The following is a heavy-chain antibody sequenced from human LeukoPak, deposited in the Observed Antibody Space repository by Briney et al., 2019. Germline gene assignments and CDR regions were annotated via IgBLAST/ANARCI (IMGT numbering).Heavy chain of an antibody. CDR2: IYYSGST. J-gene: IGHJ4*02. V-gene: IGHV4-39*01. Sequence: SETLSLTCTVSGDSISSSNSYWGWIRQPPGKGLEWIGSIYYSGSTYYNPSLKSRVTISVDTSKNQFSLKLSSVTAADTAVYYCARNRNYYDSSGYDYWGQGTLVTVSS. CDR3: ARNRNYYDSSGYDY. D-gene: IGHD3-22*01. CDR1: GDSISSSNSY.